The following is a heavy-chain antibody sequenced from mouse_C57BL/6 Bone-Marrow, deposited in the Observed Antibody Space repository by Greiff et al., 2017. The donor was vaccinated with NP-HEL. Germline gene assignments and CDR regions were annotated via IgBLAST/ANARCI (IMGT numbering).Heavy chain of an antibody. CDR3: ARKDYYGSSHWYFDV. CDR2: IWRGGST. J-gene: IGHJ1*03. CDR1: GFSLTSYG. D-gene: IGHD1-1*01. Sequence: QVQLQQSGPGLVQPSQSLSITCTVSGFSLTSYGVHWVRQSPGKGLEWLGVIWRGGSTDYNAAFISRLSISKDNSKSQVFFKMNSLQADDTAIYYCARKDYYGSSHWYFDVWGTGTTVTVSS. V-gene: IGHV2-2*01.